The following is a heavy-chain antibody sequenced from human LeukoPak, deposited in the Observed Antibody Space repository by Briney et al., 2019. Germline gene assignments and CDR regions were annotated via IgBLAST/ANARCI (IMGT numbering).Heavy chain of an antibody. V-gene: IGHV3-33*01. CDR1: GFTFSSYG. CDR2: IWYDGSNK. J-gene: IGHJ3*02. D-gene: IGHD3-22*01. CDR3: ARDRGYYDTSALGGFDI. Sequence: PGGSLRLSCAASGFTFSSYGMHWVRQAPGKGLEWVAVIWYDGSNKYYADSVKGRFTISRDNSKNTLYLQMNTLRAEDTAVYYCARDRGYYDTSALGGFDIWGQGTMVTVSS.